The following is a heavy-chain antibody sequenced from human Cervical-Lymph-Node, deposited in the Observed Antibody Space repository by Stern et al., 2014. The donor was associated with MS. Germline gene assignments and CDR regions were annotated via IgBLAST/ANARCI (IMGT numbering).Heavy chain of an antibody. CDR1: GGTFSKFP. D-gene: IGHD6-13*01. J-gene: IGHJ5*02. CDR2: IFPVFGTP. V-gene: IGHV1-69*01. Sequence: VKLVQSGAAVTTPGSSVKVSCKASGGTFSKFPSSWVRQAPGQGLEWMGGIFPVFGTPTYAQEFRGRVTIPADVSTSTVYMELSSLRSDDTAVYYCALSSETSDRWYSLGYDLWGQGTLVTVSS. CDR3: ALSSETSDRWYSLGYDL.